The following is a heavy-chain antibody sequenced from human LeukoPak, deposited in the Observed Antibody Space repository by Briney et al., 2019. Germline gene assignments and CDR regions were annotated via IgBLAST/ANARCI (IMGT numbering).Heavy chain of an antibody. D-gene: IGHD5-12*01. Sequence: ASVKVSFKASGYTFTGYYMHWVRQAPGQGLEWMGWINPNSGGTNYAQKFQGRVTMTRDTSISTAYVELSRLRSDDTAVYYCASRGVIVATVYFDYWGQGTLVTVSS. CDR2: INPNSGGT. CDR3: ASRGVIVATVYFDY. V-gene: IGHV1-2*02. CDR1: GYTFTGYY. J-gene: IGHJ4*02.